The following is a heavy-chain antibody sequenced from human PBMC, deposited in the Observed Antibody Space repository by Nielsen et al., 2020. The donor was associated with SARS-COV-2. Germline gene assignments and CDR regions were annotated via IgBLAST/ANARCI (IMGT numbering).Heavy chain of an antibody. J-gene: IGHJ4*02. Sequence: SETLSLTCTVSGGSISSSSYYWGWIRQPPGKGLEWIGSIYYSGSTYYNPSLKSRVTISVDTSKNQFSLKLSSVTAADTAVYYCTRLSSSGWYFLVDYWGQGTLVTVSS. D-gene: IGHD6-19*01. V-gene: IGHV4-39*07. CDR1: GGSISSSSYY. CDR2: IYYSGST. CDR3: TRLSSSGWYFLVDY.